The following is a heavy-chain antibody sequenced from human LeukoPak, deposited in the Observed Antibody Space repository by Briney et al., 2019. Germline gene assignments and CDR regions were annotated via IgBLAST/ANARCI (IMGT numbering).Heavy chain of an antibody. CDR3: ATVPYGDYAFDI. D-gene: IGHD4-17*01. CDR1: GYTLTELS. CDR2: FDPEDGET. Sequence: ASVKVSCKVSGYTLTELSMHWVRQARGKGLEWMGGFDPEDGETIYAQKFQGRVTMTEDTSTDTAYMELSSLRSEDTAVYYCATVPYGDYAFDIWGQGTMVTVSS. V-gene: IGHV1-24*01. J-gene: IGHJ3*02.